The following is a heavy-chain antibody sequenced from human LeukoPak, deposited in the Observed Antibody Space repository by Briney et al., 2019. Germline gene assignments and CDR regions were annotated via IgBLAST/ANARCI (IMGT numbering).Heavy chain of an antibody. CDR2: IGGSGGST. J-gene: IGHJ4*02. Sequence: PGGSLRLSCAASGFTFSSYAMSWVRQPPGKGLEWVSAIGGSGGSTYYADSVKGRFTISRDNSKNTLYLQMNSLRAEDTAVYYRARPSTIVVVPAAILYWGQGTLVTVSS. V-gene: IGHV3-23*01. D-gene: IGHD2-2*01. CDR1: GFTFSSYA. CDR3: ARPSTIVVVPAAILY.